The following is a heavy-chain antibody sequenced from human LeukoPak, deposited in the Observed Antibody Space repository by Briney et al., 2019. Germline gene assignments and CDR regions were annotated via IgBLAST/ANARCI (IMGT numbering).Heavy chain of an antibody. CDR1: GFTFSSYG. J-gene: IGHJ4*02. V-gene: IGHV3-30*18. Sequence: SGGSLRLSCAASGFTFSSYGVHWVRQAPGKGLEWVALISYDGRNKYYADSVKGRFSISRDNSMNTLYLQMNSLRAEDTAVYYCAKEGGHGMIVRRIYYFDFWGQGTRVTVSS. CDR2: ISYDGRNK. D-gene: IGHD3-22*01. CDR3: AKEGGHGMIVRRIYYFDF.